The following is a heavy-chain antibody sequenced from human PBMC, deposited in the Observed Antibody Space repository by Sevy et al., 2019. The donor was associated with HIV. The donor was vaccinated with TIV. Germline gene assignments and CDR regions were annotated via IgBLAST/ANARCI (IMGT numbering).Heavy chain of an antibody. CDR3: ASHSQYSSSLARDY. D-gene: IGHD6-13*01. V-gene: IGHV5-10-1*01. CDR1: GYSFTSYW. CDR2: IDPSDSYT. Sequence: GGSLKISCKGSGYSFTSYWISWVRQMPGKGLEWMGRIDPSDSYTNYSPSFQGHVTISADKSISTAYLQWSSLKASDTAMYYCASHSQYSSSLARDYWGQGTLVTVSS. J-gene: IGHJ4*02.